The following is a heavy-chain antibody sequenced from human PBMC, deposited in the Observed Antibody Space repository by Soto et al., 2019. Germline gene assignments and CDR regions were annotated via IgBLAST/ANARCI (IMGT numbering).Heavy chain of an antibody. D-gene: IGHD3-22*01. J-gene: IGHJ4*02. CDR1: GYTFTSYA. V-gene: IGHV1-3*01. CDR2: INAGNGNT. Sequence: QVQLVQSGAEVKKPGASVKVSCKASGYTFTSYAMHWVRQAPGQRLEWMGWINAGNGNTKYSQKFQGRVTITRDTSASTAYMELRSLRSEDTAVYYCAITRDYYDSRTFDYWGQGTLVTVSS. CDR3: AITRDYYDSRTFDY.